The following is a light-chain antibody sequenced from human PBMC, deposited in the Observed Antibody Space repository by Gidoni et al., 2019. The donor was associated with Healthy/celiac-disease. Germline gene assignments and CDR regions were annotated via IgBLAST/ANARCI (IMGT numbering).Light chain of an antibody. V-gene: IGKV3-15*01. CDR1: QSVSSN. CDR3: QQYNNWPPVA. J-gene: IGKJ2*01. Sequence: EIVMTQSPATLSVSPGERATLSCRASQSVSSNLAWYQQKPVQAPRLLIYGASTRATGIPARFSGSGSGTEFTLTISGLQSEDFAVYYCQQYNNWPPVAFGQGTKLEIK. CDR2: GAS.